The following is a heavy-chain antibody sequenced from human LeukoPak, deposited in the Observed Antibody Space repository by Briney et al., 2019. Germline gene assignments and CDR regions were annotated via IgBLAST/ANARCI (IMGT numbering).Heavy chain of an antibody. Sequence: GGSLRLSCEASGFTFSSFAMTWVRQAPGKGLEWVSSITGSHGRTYNTDSVKGRFTIYRDNSQNTLYLQMNSLRAEDTAVYYCTKDPNGDYVGAFDPWGQGTLVTVSS. D-gene: IGHD4-17*01. J-gene: IGHJ5*02. CDR1: GFTFSSFA. CDR3: TKDPNGDYVGAFDP. CDR2: ITGSHGRT. V-gene: IGHV3-23*01.